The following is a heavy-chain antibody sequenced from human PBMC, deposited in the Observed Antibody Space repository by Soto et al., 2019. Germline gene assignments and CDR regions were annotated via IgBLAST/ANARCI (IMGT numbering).Heavy chain of an antibody. D-gene: IGHD3-22*01. V-gene: IGHV1-18*04. CDR1: GYTFTSYG. CDR2: ISAYNGNT. J-gene: IGHJ4*02. CDR3: ARETYYYDSSGYKFARDDI. Sequence: GASVKVSCKASGYTFTSYGISWVRQAPGQGLEWMGWISAYNGNTNYAQKLQGRVTMTTDTSTSTAYMELRSLRSDDTAVYYCARETYYYDSSGYKFARDDIWGQGTLVTVSS.